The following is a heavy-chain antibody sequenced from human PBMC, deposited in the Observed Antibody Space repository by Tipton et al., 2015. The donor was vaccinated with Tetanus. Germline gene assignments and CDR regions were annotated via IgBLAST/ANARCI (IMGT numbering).Heavy chain of an antibody. D-gene: IGHD3-22*01. CDR1: GGSISRSGYF. CDR3: ARGAYSYDSSGYYYLLDP. CDR2: IYYSGST. Sequence: LRLSCTVSGGSISRSGYFWNWIRQRPGKGPEWIGYIYYSGSTYYNPSLKSRVSMSVDTSKNQFSLNLTSVTAADTAVYYCARGAYSYDSSGYYYLLDPWGQGTLVTVSS. V-gene: IGHV4-31*03. J-gene: IGHJ5*02.